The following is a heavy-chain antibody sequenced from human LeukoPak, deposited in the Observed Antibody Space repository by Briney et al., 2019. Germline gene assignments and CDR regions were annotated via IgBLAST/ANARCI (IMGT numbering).Heavy chain of an antibody. V-gene: IGHV4-38-2*02. CDR1: GYSINSGYY. CDR2: IYRSGST. J-gene: IGHJ4*02. CDR3: ARGRIVVVTFDY. D-gene: IGHD2-21*02. Sequence: SETLSLTCTVSGYSINSGYYWVWIRQPPGKGLEWIGSIYRSGSTNYNPSLKSRVTISVDTSKNQFSLKLSSVTAADTAVYYCARGRIVVVTFDYWGQGTLVTVSS.